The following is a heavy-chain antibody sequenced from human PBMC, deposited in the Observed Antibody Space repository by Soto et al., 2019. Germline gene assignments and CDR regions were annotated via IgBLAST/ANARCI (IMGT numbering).Heavy chain of an antibody. V-gene: IGHV3-11*01. CDR1: GCTFGDHY. CDR3: ARVGPPSDY. J-gene: IGHJ4*02. CDR2: IRSSGRTI. Sequence: LRDPRAALGCTFGDHYMSRIRQAPGKGLEWVSHIRSSGRTIYYADSVEGRFTIARDNAKNSLYLQMNSLRAEDTAVYYCARVGPPSDYWGQGTLVTVSS.